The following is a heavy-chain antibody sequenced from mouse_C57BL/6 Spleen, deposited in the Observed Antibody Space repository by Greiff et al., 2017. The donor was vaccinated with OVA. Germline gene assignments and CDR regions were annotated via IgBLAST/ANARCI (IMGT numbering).Heavy chain of an antibody. CDR3: AREDYYAMDY. V-gene: IGHV1-59*01. J-gene: IGHJ4*01. CDR2: IDPSDSYT. Sequence: QVQLQQPGAELVRPGTSVKLSCKASGYTFTSYWMPWVKQRPGQGLEWIGVIDPSDSYTNYNQKFKGKATLTVDTSSSTAYMQLSSRTSEDSAVYYCAREDYYAMDYWGQGTSVTVSS. CDR1: GYTFTSYW.